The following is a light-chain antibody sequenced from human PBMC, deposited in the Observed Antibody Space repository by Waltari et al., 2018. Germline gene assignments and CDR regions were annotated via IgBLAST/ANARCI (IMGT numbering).Light chain of an antibody. V-gene: IGKV1-5*03. Sequence: DIQMTQSHSTLSASVGDRVTITCRASQSISHWLALYQQKPGKAPKLLISKASSLEKEVPSRFSGSGSGTEFTLTITNLQPDDFATFYCQRYDDYPPTFGGGTKVEIK. CDR2: KAS. CDR3: QRYDDYPPT. CDR1: QSISHW. J-gene: IGKJ4*01.